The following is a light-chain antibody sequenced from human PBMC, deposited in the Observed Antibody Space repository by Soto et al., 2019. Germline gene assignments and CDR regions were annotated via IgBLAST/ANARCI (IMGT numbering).Light chain of an antibody. CDR2: AXS. J-gene: IGKJ4*01. CDR3: QQYGDSTLT. Sequence: EVVLSESRGTMSVSPCERATLSCRASKSVTSYLSWYQQKPGQAPRLXXYAXSSRATGIPDRLSGSASGTDFTLTISRLEPEDFAVYHCQQYGDSTLTFGGGTKVDIK. CDR1: KSVTSY. V-gene: IGKV3-20*01.